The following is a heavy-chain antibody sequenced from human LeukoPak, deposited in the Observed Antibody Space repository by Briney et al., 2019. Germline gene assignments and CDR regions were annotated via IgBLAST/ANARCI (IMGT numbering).Heavy chain of an antibody. J-gene: IGHJ4*02. CDR3: ARGAYYYED. V-gene: IGHV3-23*01. Sequence: GGSLRLSCAASGFTFSSYAMSWVRQAPGKGLEWVSAINGSGGSTYYADSVKGRFTISRDNAKNSLYLQMNSLRAEDTAVYYCARGAYYYEDWGQGTLVTVSS. D-gene: IGHD3-22*01. CDR1: GFTFSSYA. CDR2: INGSGGST.